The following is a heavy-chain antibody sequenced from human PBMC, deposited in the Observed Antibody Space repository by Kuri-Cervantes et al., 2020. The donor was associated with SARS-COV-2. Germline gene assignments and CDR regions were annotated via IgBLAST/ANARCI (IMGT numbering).Heavy chain of an antibody. J-gene: IGHJ4*01. CDR1: GFTFSNSW. CDR2: IKYDGSEK. Sequence: ETLSLTCAASGFTFSNSWMSWVRQAPGKGLEWVANIKYDGSEKYYVDSVKGRFIISRDNAKNSVYLQMNSLRDADTAVYYCAKRDAYSQGSYFDYWGHGTLVTVSS. CDR3: AKRDAYSQGSYFDY. D-gene: IGHD5-24*01. V-gene: IGHV3-7*03.